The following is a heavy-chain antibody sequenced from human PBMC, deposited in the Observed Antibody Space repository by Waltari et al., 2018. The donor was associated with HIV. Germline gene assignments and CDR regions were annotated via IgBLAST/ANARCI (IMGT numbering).Heavy chain of an antibody. V-gene: IGHV3-30*02. CDR2: IRHDGSNK. CDR1: EFTFTSHG. D-gene: IGHD3-3*01. Sequence: QVQLVESGGGVVQPGGSLTLSWSASEFTFTSHGRPWVRQAPGKGLGWVAFIRHDGSNKDYADSVKGRFTITRDNPKNTLYLQMNSLRAEDTAMYYCAKELRFLSRYFGMDVWGQGTTVTVSS. J-gene: IGHJ6*02. CDR3: AKELRFLSRYFGMDV.